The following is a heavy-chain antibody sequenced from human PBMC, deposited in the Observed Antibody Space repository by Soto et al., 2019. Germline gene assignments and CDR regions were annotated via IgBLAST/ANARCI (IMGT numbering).Heavy chain of an antibody. CDR1: GGSISSSSYY. Sequence: SETLSLTCTVSGGSISSSSYYWGWIRQATGKGLEWIGSIYYSGSTYYNPSLKSRVTISVDTSKSQFSLKLSSVTAADTAVYYCAKDSGYNYGYFRWFDPWGQGTLVTVSS. J-gene: IGHJ5*02. CDR2: IYYSGST. V-gene: IGHV4-39*07. CDR3: AKDSGYNYGYFRWFDP. D-gene: IGHD5-18*01.